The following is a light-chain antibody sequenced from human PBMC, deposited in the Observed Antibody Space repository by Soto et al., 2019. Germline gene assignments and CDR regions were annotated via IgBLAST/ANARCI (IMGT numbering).Light chain of an antibody. CDR3: SSFTSSRSYV. V-gene: IGLV2-14*03. Sequence: QSALTQPASVSGSPGQSITISCTGTSSVVGGYNYVSWYQHHPGKAPKLMISGVSGRPSGVSNRFSGSKSGNTASLTISWLQAEDEADYYCSSFTSSRSYVFGTGTKVTVL. CDR1: SSVVGGYNY. CDR2: GVS. J-gene: IGLJ1*01.